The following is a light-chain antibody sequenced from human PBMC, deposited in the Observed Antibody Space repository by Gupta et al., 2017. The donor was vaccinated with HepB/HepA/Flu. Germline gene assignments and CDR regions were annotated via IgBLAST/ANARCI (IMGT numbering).Light chain of an antibody. CDR1: QSVRSSY. CDR2: GAS. Sequence: EIVLTPSPGTLPLSPGASATLSCRASQSVRSSYLAWYQQKPGQAPRLLIYGASSRATGITDRFSGSGYGTDFTLTISRLEPEDFAVYYCQQDGSSPMYTFGQGTKLEIK. V-gene: IGKV3-20*01. CDR3: QQDGSSPMYT. J-gene: IGKJ2*01.